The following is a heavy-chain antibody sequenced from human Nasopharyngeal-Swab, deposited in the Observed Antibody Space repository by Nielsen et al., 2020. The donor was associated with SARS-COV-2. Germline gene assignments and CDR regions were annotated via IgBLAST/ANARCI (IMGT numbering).Heavy chain of an antibody. CDR3: ARGLSGIVPSPILGLGPYYSYYYIDV. Sequence: SETLSLTCAVYGGSFNTYNWGWFRQPPGKGLGGMAEINHSGSTNYNPSLKSRVPLSEDTSTTQFSLKLSSVPAADTAVYYCARGLSGIVPSPILGLGPYYSYYYIDVWGKGTTVTVSS. V-gene: IGHV4-34*01. D-gene: IGHD2-2*01. CDR2: INHSGST. J-gene: IGHJ6*03. CDR1: GGSFNTYN.